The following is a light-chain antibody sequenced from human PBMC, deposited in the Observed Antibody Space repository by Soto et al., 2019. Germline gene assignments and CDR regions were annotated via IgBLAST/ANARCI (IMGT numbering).Light chain of an antibody. J-gene: IGKJ4*01. Sequence: DIQMTQSPSSLSASVGDRVTITCQASQDISNYLNWYQQKPGEAPKLLISDGSNLETGVPSRFSGSGSGTHFTFTISSLQPADFATYHCQQYEKVGLTFGGGTKVEIK. V-gene: IGKV1-33*01. CDR2: DGS. CDR1: QDISNY. CDR3: QQYEKVGLT.